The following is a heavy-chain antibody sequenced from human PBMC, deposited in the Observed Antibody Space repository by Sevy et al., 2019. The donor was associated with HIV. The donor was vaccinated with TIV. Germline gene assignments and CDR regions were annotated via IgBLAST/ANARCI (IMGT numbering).Heavy chain of an antibody. Sequence: GGSLRLSCAASGFTFSSYEMKWVRQAPGKGLEWVSYISSSGSTIYYADSVKGRFTISRDNAKNSLYLQMNSLRAEDTAVYYCARDSPARRWNLLEAGYYYYGMDVWGQGTTVTVSS. CDR3: ARDSPARRWNLLEAGYYYYGMDV. J-gene: IGHJ6*02. CDR1: GFTFSSYE. V-gene: IGHV3-48*03. CDR2: ISSSGSTI. D-gene: IGHD1-1*01.